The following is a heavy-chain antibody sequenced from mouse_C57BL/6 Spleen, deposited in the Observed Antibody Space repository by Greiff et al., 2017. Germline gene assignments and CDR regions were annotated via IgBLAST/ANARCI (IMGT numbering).Heavy chain of an antibody. CDR3: ASEAGLRGFAY. D-gene: IGHD2-2*01. V-gene: IGHV2-6*01. CDR1: GFSLTSYG. Sequence: QVQLKESGPGLVAPSQSLSITCTVSGFSLTSYGVDWVRQSPGKGLEWLGVIWGVGSTNYNSALKSRLSISKDNSKSQVFVKMNSLQTDDTAMYYCASEAGLRGFAYWGQGTLVTVSA. CDR2: IWGVGST. J-gene: IGHJ3*01.